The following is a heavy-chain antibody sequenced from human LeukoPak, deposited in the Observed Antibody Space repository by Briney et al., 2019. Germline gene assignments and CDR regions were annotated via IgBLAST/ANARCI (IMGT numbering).Heavy chain of an antibody. Sequence: PSETLSLTCRVSAGSISGYGWSWIRQPPGKGLEWIGDLYYSGTTSYNPSLWSRLTMSVDTSKKQLSLKLTSVTAADTAVYYCARLARLTTVGDYDYYSMDVWGQGTTVTVSS. CDR2: LYYSGTT. CDR1: AGSISGYG. CDR3: ARLARLTTVGDYDYYSMDV. D-gene: IGHD4-23*01. J-gene: IGHJ6*02. V-gene: IGHV4-59*08.